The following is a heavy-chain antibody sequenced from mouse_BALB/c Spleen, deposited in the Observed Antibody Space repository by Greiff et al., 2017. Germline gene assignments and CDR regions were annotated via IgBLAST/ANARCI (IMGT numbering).Heavy chain of an antibody. V-gene: IGHV5-4*02. CDR3: ARAPYYRYAWFAY. CDR2: ISDGGSYT. D-gene: IGHD2-14*01. Sequence: EVKLQESGGGLVKPGGSLKLSCAASGFTFSDYYMYWVRQTPEKRLEWVATISDGGSYTYYPDSVKGRFTISRDNAKNNLYLQMSSLKSEDTAMYYCARAPYYRYAWFAYWGQGTLVTVSA. J-gene: IGHJ3*01. CDR1: GFTFSDYY.